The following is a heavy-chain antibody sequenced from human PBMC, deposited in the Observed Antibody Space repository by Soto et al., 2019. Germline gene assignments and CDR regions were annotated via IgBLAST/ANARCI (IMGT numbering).Heavy chain of an antibody. Sequence: PSETLSLTCAVYGGSFSGYYWSWIRQPPGKGLEWIGEIDHSGSTNYNPSLKSRVTISVDTSKNQFSLKLSSVTAADTAVYYCARDNYGDYGLHFDYWGQGTLVTVSS. CDR2: IDHSGST. CDR3: ARDNYGDYGLHFDY. D-gene: IGHD4-17*01. CDR1: GGSFSGYY. V-gene: IGHV4-34*01. J-gene: IGHJ4*02.